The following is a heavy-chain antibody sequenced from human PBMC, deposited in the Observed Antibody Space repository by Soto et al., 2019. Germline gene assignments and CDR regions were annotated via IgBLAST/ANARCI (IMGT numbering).Heavy chain of an antibody. J-gene: IGHJ4*02. CDR2: ISYDGSNK. Sequence: QVQLVESGGGVVQPGRSLRLSCAASGFTFSSYAMHWVRQAPGKGLEWVAVISYDGSNKYYADSVKGRFTISRDNSKNTLYLQMNSLRAEDTAVYYCARDRSRYFDYWGQGTLVTVSS. CDR1: GFTFSSYA. V-gene: IGHV3-30-3*01. CDR3: ARDRSRYFDY.